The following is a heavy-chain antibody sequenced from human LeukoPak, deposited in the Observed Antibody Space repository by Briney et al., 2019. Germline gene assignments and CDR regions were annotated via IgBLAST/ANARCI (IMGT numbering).Heavy chain of an antibody. D-gene: IGHD3-9*01. J-gene: IGHJ6*03. CDR3: ARVEPHPNGRYFDWTNPLYYYYYYMDV. V-gene: IGHV3-7*01. Sequence: PGGSLRLSCAASGFTFSSDWMIWVRQAPGKGLEWVANIKPDEGEKYYVDSVKGRFTVSRDNAKNSLYLQMDSLRAEDTAVYYCARVEPHPNGRYFDWTNPLYYYYYYMDVWGKGTTVTISS. CDR2: IKPDEGEK. CDR1: GFTFSSDW.